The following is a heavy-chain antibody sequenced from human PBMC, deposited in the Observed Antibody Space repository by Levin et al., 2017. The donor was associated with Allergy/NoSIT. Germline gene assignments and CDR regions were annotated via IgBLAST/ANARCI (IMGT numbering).Heavy chain of an antibody. J-gene: IGHJ3*01. CDR1: GFTFSSYA. CDR2: ISYDGSNK. V-gene: IGHV3-30-3*01. CDR3: ARGEEWFGELLS. Sequence: PGGSLRLSCAASGFTFSSYAMHWVRQAPGKGLEWVAVISYDGSNKYYADSVKGRFTISRDNSKNTLYLQMNSLRAEDTAVYYCARGEEWFGELLSWGQGTMVTVSS. D-gene: IGHD3-10*01.